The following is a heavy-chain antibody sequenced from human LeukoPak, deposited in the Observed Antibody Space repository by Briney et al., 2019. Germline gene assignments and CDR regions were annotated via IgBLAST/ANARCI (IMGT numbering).Heavy chain of an antibody. V-gene: IGHV1-2*02. CDR3: ARESGYYDSSGYYYFDY. Sequence: GASVKVSCKASGYTFTGYYMHWVRQAPGQGLEWMRWINPNSGGTNYAQKFQGRVTMTRDTSISTAYMELSRLRSDDTAVYYCARESGYYDSSGYYYFDYWGQGTLVTVSS. CDR1: GYTFTGYY. J-gene: IGHJ4*02. D-gene: IGHD3-22*01. CDR2: INPNSGGT.